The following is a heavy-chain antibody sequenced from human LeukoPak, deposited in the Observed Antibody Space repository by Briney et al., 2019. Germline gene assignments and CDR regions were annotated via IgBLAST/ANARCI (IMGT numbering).Heavy chain of an antibody. V-gene: IGHV3-33*01. D-gene: IGHD1/OR15-1a*01. CDR3: TRAAGITGTSRDNWFDP. J-gene: IGHJ5*02. Sequence: GTSLRLSCAASGFTFSSYDMHWARRAPGKGLEWVASIWHDGNRKYHADSVEGRFTISRDNSKNTVYVQMNSLRADDTAVYYCTRAAGITGTSRDNWFDPWGQGTLVIVSS. CDR2: IWHDGNRK. CDR1: GFTFSSYD.